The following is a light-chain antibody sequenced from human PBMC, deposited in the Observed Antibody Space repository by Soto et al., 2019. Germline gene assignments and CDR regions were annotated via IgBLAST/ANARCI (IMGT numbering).Light chain of an antibody. CDR3: CSYAGTYTP. J-gene: IGLJ2*01. V-gene: IGLV2-11*01. CDR2: DVT. Sequence: QSALTQPRSVSGSPGQSVTISCTGTSSDVGDYNYVSWYQQHPGKAPKLIIYDVTKRPSGVPDRFSGSKSGSTASLTISGLQAEDEADYYCCSYAGTYTPFGGGTKLTVL. CDR1: SSDVGDYNY.